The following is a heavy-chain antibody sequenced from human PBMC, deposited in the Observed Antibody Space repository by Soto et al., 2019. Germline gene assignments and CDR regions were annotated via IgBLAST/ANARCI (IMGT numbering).Heavy chain of an antibody. V-gene: IGHV4-59*01. CDR2: IYYSGST. CDR1: GGSISSYY. CDR3: ARAREGPPPFHVAAVFDY. D-gene: IGHD2-15*01. Sequence: PSETLSLTCTVSGGSISSYYCSWIPQPPGKGLEWIGHIYYSGSTNYNPSLKSRVTISVDTSKIQFSLKLSSVVAADTALYYCARAREGPPPFHVAAVFDYWGQGTLVTVSS. J-gene: IGHJ4*02.